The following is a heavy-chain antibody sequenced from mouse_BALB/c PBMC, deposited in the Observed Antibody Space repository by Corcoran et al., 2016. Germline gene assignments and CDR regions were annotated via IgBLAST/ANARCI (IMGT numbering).Heavy chain of an antibody. Sequence: DVQLQESGPGLVKPSQSLSLTCSVTGYSITSGYYWNWIRQFPGNKLEWMGYISYDGSNNYNPSLKNRISITRDTSKNQFFLKLNSVTTEDTATYYCAGGYYVSSWDYFDYWGQGTTLTVSS. V-gene: IGHV3-6*02. CDR1: GYSITSGYY. CDR2: ISYDGSN. CDR3: AGGYYVSSWDYFDY. D-gene: IGHD1-1*01. J-gene: IGHJ2*01.